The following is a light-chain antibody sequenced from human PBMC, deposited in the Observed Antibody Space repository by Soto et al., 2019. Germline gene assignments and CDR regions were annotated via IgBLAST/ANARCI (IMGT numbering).Light chain of an antibody. CDR2: DTS. Sequence: EIVLTQSPAILSLSPGERATLSCRASQSVSSSLAWYQQKPGQAPRLLIYDTSNRATDIPPRFSGSGSGTDFTLTISSLETEDFAVYYCQHRTNWRNTFGQGTRLDIK. J-gene: IGKJ5*01. V-gene: IGKV3-11*01. CDR3: QHRTNWRNT. CDR1: QSVSSS.